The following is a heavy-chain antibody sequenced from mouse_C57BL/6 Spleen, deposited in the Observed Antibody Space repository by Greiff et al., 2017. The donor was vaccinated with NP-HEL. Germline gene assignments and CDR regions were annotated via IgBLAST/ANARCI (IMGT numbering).Heavy chain of an antibody. CDR2: FYPGDGST. V-gene: IGHV1-85*01. CDR1: GYTFTSYD. Sequence: QVQLQQSGPELVKPGASVKLSCKASGYTFTSYDINWVKQRPGQGLEWIGWFYPGDGSTKYNEKFKGKATLTVDTSSSTAYMELLSLTSEDSAVNSCARNGCCVWYAYWGQGTLVTVSA. D-gene: IGHD2-2*01. CDR3: ARNGCCVWYAY. J-gene: IGHJ3*01.